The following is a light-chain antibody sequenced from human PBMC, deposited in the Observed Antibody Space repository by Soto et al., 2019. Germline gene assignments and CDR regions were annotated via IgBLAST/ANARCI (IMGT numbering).Light chain of an antibody. Sequence: QSALTQPASVSGSPGQSITISCTGNSSDIGGYNFVSWYQHHPGKAPKLMIYEVNNRPSGVSSRFSGSKSGNTASLTISGLQTQDEADYYCSSFTTSSTLVVLGGGTKLTVL. J-gene: IGLJ2*01. CDR3: SSFTTSSTLVV. CDR2: EVN. V-gene: IGLV2-14*01. CDR1: SSDIGGYNF.